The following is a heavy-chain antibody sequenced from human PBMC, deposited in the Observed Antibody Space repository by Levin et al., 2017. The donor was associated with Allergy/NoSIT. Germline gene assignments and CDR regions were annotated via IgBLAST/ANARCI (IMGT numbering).Heavy chain of an antibody. V-gene: IGHV3-30*18. J-gene: IGHJ4*02. Sequence: GESLKISCAASGFSFSSYGMHWVRQAPGKGLEWVTYISYDGSNIYYGDSVKGRFTISRDNSKNTLHLQVISLRPEDTAMYYCAKLGHSGRGTFIDYWGQGTLVTVYS. CDR2: ISYDGSNI. CDR1: GFSFSSYG. D-gene: IGHD6-19*01. CDR3: AKLGHSGRGTFIDY.